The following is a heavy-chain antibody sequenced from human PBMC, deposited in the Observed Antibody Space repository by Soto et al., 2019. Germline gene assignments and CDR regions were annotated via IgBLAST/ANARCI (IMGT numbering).Heavy chain of an antibody. CDR2: IYSGGST. D-gene: IGHD2-2*02. Sequence: PGGSLRLSCAASGFTVSSNYMSWVRQAPGKGLEWVSVIYSGGSTYYADSVKGRFTISRDNSKNTLYLQMNSLRAEDTAVYYCARRGYCSSTSCHNYYYYGMDVWGQGTTVTVSS. J-gene: IGHJ6*02. CDR1: GFTVSSNY. CDR3: ARRGYCSSTSCHNYYYYGMDV. V-gene: IGHV3-53*01.